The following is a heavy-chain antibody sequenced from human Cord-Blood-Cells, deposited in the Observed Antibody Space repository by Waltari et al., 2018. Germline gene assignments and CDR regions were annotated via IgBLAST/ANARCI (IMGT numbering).Heavy chain of an antibody. CDR1: GFTFSSYA. CDR2: ISYDGSNK. J-gene: IGHJ4*02. D-gene: IGHD6-25*01. CDR3: ATSTAY. Sequence: QVQLVESGGGVVQPGRSLRLSCAASGFTFSSYAMHWVRQAPGKGLEWVAVISYDGSNKYYADSVKGRFTISRDNSKNTLYLQMNSLRAEDTAVYYCATSTAYWGQGTLVTVSS. V-gene: IGHV3-30*04.